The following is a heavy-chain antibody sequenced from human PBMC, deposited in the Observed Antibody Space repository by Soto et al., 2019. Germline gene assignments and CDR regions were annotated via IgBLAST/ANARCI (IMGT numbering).Heavy chain of an antibody. CDR2: IWYDGSNK. V-gene: IGHV3-33*01. D-gene: IGHD6-6*01. CDR3: ARGQQLVTDYYYGMDV. CDR1: GFTFSSYG. Sequence: GGSLRLSCAASGFTFSSYGMHWVRQAPGKGLEWVAVIWYDGSNKYYADSVKGRFTISRDNSKNTLYLQMNSLRAEDTAVYYCARGQQLVTDYYYGMDVWGQGTTVTVSS. J-gene: IGHJ6*02.